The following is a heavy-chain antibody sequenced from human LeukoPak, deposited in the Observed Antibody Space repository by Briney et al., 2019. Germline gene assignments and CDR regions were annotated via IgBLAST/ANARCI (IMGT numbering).Heavy chain of an antibody. J-gene: IGHJ4*02. CDR3: ARDNDYVWGGYLMIPDY. CDR2: ISAYNGNT. Sequence: GASVKVSCKASGYTFTTYGISWVRQAPGQGLEWMGWISAYNGNTNYAQKFQGRVTMTTDTSTSTAYMELRGLRSDDTAVYYCARDNDYVWGGYLMIPDYWGQGTLVTVSS. V-gene: IGHV1-18*01. D-gene: IGHD3-16*02. CDR1: GYTFTTYG.